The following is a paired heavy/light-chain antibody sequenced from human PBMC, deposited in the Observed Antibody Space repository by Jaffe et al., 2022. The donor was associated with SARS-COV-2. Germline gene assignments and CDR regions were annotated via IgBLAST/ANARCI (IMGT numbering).Light chain of an antibody. J-gene: IGKJ4*01. CDR2: DAS. CDR3: QQYDELPLT. Sequence: DIQMTQSPSSLSASVGDRVTITCQASEDIGHYLHWYQQKPGKAPKVLIYDASNLETGVPSRFSGSGSGTDFTFTISSLQPEDIATYYCQQYDELPLTFGGGTKVDFK. V-gene: IGKV1-33*01. CDR1: EDIGHY.
Heavy chain of an antibody. V-gene: IGHV1-18*01. CDR3: ARVTAGRTVMVPTDF. Sequence: HVQLVQSGPEVKKPGASVRVSCKASGYTFTNFGITWVRQAPGQGLKWMGWISAYNGNTNYAQKFQGRVTMTTDTSTDTAYLILRSLGSDDTAVYYCARVTAGRTVMVPTDFWGQGTLVTVSS. CDR2: ISAYNGNT. J-gene: IGHJ4*02. CDR1: GYTFTNFG. D-gene: IGHD5-18*01.